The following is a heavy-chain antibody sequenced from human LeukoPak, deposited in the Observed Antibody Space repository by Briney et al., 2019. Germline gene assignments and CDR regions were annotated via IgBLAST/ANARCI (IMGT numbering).Heavy chain of an antibody. V-gene: IGHV3-21*01. CDR2: ISSSSSYK. Sequence: TPGGSLRLSCAASGFTFSSYTLIWVRQAPGKGLEWVSCISSSSSYKEYADSAKGRFTISRDNAKNSLFLQMNSLRAEDTAVYYCASGRGYWGQGTRVTVSS. D-gene: IGHD3-10*01. CDR3: ASGRGY. CDR1: GFTFSSYT. J-gene: IGHJ4*02.